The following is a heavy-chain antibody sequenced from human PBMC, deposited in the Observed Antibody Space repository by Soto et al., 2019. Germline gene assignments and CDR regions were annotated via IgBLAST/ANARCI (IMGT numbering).Heavy chain of an antibody. J-gene: IGHJ6*02. V-gene: IGHV3-48*02. Sequence: EVQLVESGGGLVQPGGSLRLSCAASGFTFSSYSMNWVRQAPGKGLEWVSYISSSSSTIYYADSVKGRFTISRDNAKNSLYLQMNSLRDEDTAVYYCARDNGGSTSPERTTRVYYYGMDVWGQGTTVTVSS. D-gene: IGHD2-2*01. CDR3: ARDNGGSTSPERTTRVYYYGMDV. CDR2: ISSSSSTI. CDR1: GFTFSSYS.